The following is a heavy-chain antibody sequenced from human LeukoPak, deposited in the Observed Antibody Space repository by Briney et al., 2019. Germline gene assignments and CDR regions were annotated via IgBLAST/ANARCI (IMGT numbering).Heavy chain of an antibody. D-gene: IGHD3-10*01. CDR3: ARDRAERIRGVIITYYYYYLDV. Sequence: GSLRLSCAASGFTFSDYYMSWIRQAPGKGLEWVSYISSSGSTIYYADSVKGRFTISRDNAKNSLYLQMNSLRAEDTAVYYCARDRAERIRGVIITYYYYYLDVWGKGTTVTVSS. CDR1: GFTFSDYY. CDR2: ISSSGSTI. V-gene: IGHV3-11*01. J-gene: IGHJ6*03.